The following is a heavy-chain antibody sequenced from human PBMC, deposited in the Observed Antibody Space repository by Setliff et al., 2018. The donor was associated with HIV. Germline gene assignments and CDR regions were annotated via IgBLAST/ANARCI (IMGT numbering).Heavy chain of an antibody. D-gene: IGHD2-2*01. CDR3: ARGIVVVNYYGMDV. CDR1: GDFFSSSYY. CDR2: IYYSGST. J-gene: IGHJ6*02. V-gene: IGHV4-39*01. Sequence: PSETLSLTCTVSGDFFSSSYYWGWIRQPPGKGLEWIGSIYYSGSTYYNPSLKSRVTISVDTSKNQFSLKLSSVTAADTAVYYCARGIVVVNYYGMDVWGQGTTVTVSS.